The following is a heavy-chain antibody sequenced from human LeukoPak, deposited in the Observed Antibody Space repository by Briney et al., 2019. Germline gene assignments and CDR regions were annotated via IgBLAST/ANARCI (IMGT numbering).Heavy chain of an antibody. CDR2: MNPNSGNT. J-gene: IGHJ4*02. D-gene: IGHD5-18*01. CDR3: ARVYSYGQPFDY. CDR1: GYTFSSYD. V-gene: IGHV1-8*03. Sequence: GASVKVSCKASGYTFSSYDINWVRQATGQGLEWMGWMNPNSGNTGYAQKFQGRVTITRNTSISTAYMELSSLRSEDTAVYYCARVYSYGQPFDYWGQGTLVTVSS.